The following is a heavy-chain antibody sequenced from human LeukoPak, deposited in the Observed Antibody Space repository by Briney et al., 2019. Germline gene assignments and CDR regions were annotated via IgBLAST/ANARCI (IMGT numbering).Heavy chain of an antibody. D-gene: IGHD5-24*01. J-gene: IGHJ3*02. CDR1: GFTFSSYA. CDR2: ISYDGSNK. Sequence: GGSLRLSCAASGFTFSSYAMHWVRQAPGKGLEWVAVISYDGSNKYYADSVKGRFTISRDNSKNTLYLQMNSLRAEDTAVYYCARDRKRWLQSNHDAFDIWGQGTMVTVSS. V-gene: IGHV3-30*04. CDR3: ARDRKRWLQSNHDAFDI.